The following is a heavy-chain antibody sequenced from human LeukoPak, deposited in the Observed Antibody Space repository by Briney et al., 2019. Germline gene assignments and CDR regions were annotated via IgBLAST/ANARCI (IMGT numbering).Heavy chain of an antibody. V-gene: IGHV3-23*01. CDR2: INFSGGTT. D-gene: IGHD2-21*01. CDR1: GFTFSSYA. J-gene: IGHJ4*02. Sequence: PGGSLRLSCAASGFTFSSYAMSWVRQAPGKGLEWVSAINFSGGTTYYADSVKGRFTISRDNSKNTPYLQMSSLRAEDTAVYYCAKTVVVITFRFDSWGQGSLVTVSS. CDR3: AKTVVVITFRFDS.